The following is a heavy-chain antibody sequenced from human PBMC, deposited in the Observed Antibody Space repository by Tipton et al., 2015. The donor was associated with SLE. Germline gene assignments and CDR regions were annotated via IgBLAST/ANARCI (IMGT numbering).Heavy chain of an antibody. CDR2: ISAYNGNT. Sequence: QLVQSGAEVKKPGASVKVSCKASGYTFTSYGISWVRQAPGQGLEGMGWISAYNGNTNYAQKLQGRVTMTTDTSTSTAYMALSSLRSEDTAVYYCARSHRGSTGFGVDYWGQGALVTVSS. CDR1: GYTFTSYG. J-gene: IGHJ4*02. V-gene: IGHV1-18*04. CDR3: ARSHRGSTGFGVDY. D-gene: IGHD3-3*01.